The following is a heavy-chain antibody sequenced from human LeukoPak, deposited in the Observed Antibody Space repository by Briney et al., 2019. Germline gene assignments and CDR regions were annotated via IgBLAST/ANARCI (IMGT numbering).Heavy chain of an antibody. CDR2: MSYDGSNK. V-gene: IGHV3-30*18. CDR1: GFTFSSYG. Sequence: GGSLRLSCAASGFTFSSYGMHWVRQAPGKGLEWVAVMSYDGSNKYYADSVKGRFTISRDNSKNTLYLQMNSLRAEDTAVYYCAKALFEAAGTFDYWGQGTLVTVSS. J-gene: IGHJ4*02. CDR3: AKALFEAAGTFDY. D-gene: IGHD6-13*01.